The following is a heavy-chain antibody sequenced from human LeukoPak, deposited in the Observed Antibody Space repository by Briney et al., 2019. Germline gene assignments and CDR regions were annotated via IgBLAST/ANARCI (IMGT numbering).Heavy chain of an antibody. CDR1: GYSFTTYW. CDR2: IRGKTNSYAT. V-gene: IGHV3-73*01. CDR3: TGGSGWYSPDY. Sequence: GESLKISCKGSGYSFTTYWIAWVRQMPGKGLEWVGHIRGKTNSYATAYAASVRGRFTISRDDSKNTAYLQMNSLKTEDTAVYYCTGGSGWYSPDYWGQGTLVTVSS. J-gene: IGHJ4*02. D-gene: IGHD6-19*01.